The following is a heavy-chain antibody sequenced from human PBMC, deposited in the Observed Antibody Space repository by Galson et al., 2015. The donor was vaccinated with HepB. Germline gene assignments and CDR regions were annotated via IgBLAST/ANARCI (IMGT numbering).Heavy chain of an antibody. D-gene: IGHD4-17*01. CDR2: IIPIFGTA. CDR3: AREGGRYGDYVV. Sequence: QSGAEVKKPGASVKVSCKASGYTFTGYYMHWVRQAPGQGLEWMGGIIPIFGTANYAQKFQGRVTITADESTSTAYMELSSLRSEDTAVYYCAREGGRYGDYVVWGQGTLVTVSS. CDR1: GYTFTGYY. J-gene: IGHJ4*02. V-gene: IGHV1-69*13.